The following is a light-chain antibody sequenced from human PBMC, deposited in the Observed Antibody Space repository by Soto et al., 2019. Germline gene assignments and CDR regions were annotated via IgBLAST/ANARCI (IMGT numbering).Light chain of an antibody. J-gene: IGKJ2*01. CDR1: QSVPSY. Sequence: EIVLTQFPATLSLSPGDRATLSCRASQSVPSYLAWYQQKPGQAPRLLVYDISNRATGIPARFTGSGSGTDFILTISSLDPEDSAVYYCQQRNAWPRNTFGQGTKLQI. CDR2: DIS. V-gene: IGKV3-11*01. CDR3: QQRNAWPRNT.